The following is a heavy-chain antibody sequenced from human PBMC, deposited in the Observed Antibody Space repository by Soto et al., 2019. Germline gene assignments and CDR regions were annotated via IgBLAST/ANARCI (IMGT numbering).Heavy chain of an antibody. CDR3: AKGRGELNYYMDV. V-gene: IGHV3-23*01. CDR1: GFTFSIYA. J-gene: IGHJ6*03. Sequence: EVQLLESGGGLVQPGESLRLSCAASGFTFSIYAMGWVRQAPGKGLEWVSVIGGGGVSTYYAESVTGRFSVSTDNSKSTLYLQMNSLRAEDTAVYYCAKGRGELNYYMDVWGKGTTVTVSS. CDR2: IGGGGVST. D-gene: IGHD1-7*01.